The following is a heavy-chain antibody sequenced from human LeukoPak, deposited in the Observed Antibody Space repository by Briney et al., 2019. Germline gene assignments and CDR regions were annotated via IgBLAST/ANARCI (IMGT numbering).Heavy chain of an antibody. Sequence: GGSLRLSCAASGFTFSSYAMSWVRQAPGKGLEWVSAISGSGGSTYYADSAKGRFTISRDNSKNTLYLQMNSLRAEDTAVYYCARRPMITFGGVIVYNWFDPWGQGTLVTVSS. V-gene: IGHV3-23*01. D-gene: IGHD3-16*02. CDR1: GFTFSSYA. J-gene: IGHJ5*02. CDR2: ISGSGGST. CDR3: ARRPMITFGGVIVYNWFDP.